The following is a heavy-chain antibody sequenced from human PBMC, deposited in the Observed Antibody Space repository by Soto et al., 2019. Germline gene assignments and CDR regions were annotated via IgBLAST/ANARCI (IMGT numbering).Heavy chain of an antibody. J-gene: IGHJ4*02. CDR3: ARGARGGTGYSYGKLRYYFDY. D-gene: IGHD5-18*01. Sequence: QVQLVQSGAEVKKPGSSVKVSCKASGGTFSSYAISWVRQAPGQGPEWMGGIIPIFGTANYAQKFQGRVTITADESTSTAYMELSSLRSEDTAVYYCARGARGGTGYSYGKLRYYFDYWGQGTLVTVSS. CDR2: IIPIFGTA. V-gene: IGHV1-69*12. CDR1: GGTFSSYA.